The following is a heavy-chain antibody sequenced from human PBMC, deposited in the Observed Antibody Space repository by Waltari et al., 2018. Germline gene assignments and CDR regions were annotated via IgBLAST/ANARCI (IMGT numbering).Heavy chain of an antibody. CDR3: VRDRHGDYLRYFDS. CDR1: GFTFGGYS. V-gene: IGHV3-48*02. J-gene: IGHJ4*02. Sequence: EVLLVESGGGLVQSGGSRGLSWAASGFTFGGYSMNWVRQGPENGLEWVAYISSSISTTFYADSVEGRFSISRDNAKNSLYLQMNSLRDEDTAVYYCVRDRHGDYLRYFDSWGQGNLVTVSS. D-gene: IGHD4-17*01. CDR2: ISSSISTT.